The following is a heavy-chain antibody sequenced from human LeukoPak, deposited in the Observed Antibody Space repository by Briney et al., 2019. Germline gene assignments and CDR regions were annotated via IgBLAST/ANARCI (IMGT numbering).Heavy chain of an antibody. CDR2: IRHYDGHT. Sequence: SETLSLTCDVSGGFTSNDYWWSWVRQPPGKGLEWIGEIRHYDGHTKYNPSLKGRVTISIDKPRNHLSLTLTSVTAADTAIYYCASSIPIGWSPNTYWGQGTLVIVSS. V-gene: IGHV4/OR15-8*02. CDR1: GGFTSNDYW. D-gene: IGHD6-19*01. CDR3: ASSIPIGWSPNTY. J-gene: IGHJ4*02.